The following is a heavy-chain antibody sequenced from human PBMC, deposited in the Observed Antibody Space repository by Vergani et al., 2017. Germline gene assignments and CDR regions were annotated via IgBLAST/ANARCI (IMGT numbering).Heavy chain of an antibody. D-gene: IGHD2-21*01. Sequence: VQLVESGGGVVQPGRSLRLSCAASGFTFDDYAMHWVRQAPGKGLEWVSGISWNSGSIGYADSVKGRFTISRDNSKNTLYLQMNSLRAEDTAVYYCAGIRGHFDYWGQGTLVTVSS. V-gene: IGHV3-9*01. CDR3: AGIRGHFDY. CDR1: GFTFDDYA. J-gene: IGHJ4*02. CDR2: ISWNSGSI.